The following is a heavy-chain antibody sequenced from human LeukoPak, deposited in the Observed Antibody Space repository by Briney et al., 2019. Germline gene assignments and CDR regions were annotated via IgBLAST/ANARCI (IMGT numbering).Heavy chain of an antibody. CDR3: ARVPARGYSYGSDDY. CDR2: INPNSGGT. J-gene: IGHJ4*02. V-gene: IGHV1-2*02. CDR1: GYTFTGYY. Sequence: GASVKVSCKAYGYTFTGYYMHWVRQAPGQGLEWMGWINPNSGGTNYAQKFQGRVTMTRDTSISTAYMELSRLRSDDTAVYYCARVPARGYSYGSDDYWGQGTLVTVSS. D-gene: IGHD5-18*01.